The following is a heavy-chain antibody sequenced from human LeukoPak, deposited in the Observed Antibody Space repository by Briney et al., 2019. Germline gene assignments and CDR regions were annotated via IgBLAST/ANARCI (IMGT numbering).Heavy chain of an antibody. J-gene: IGHJ1*01. CDR1: GGTFSSYA. V-gene: IGHV1-69*05. CDR2: IIPIFGTA. Sequence: SVKVSCKASGGTFSSYAISWVRQAPGQGLEWMGGIIPIFGTANYAQKFQGRVTITTDESTSTAYMELSSLRSEDTAVYYCARDLPNFSSGWTVEYFQLWGQGTLVTVSS. CDR3: ARDLPNFSSGWTVEYFQL. D-gene: IGHD6-19*01.